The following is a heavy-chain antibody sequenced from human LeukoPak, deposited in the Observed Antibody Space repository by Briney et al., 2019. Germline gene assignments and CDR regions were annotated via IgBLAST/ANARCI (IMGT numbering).Heavy chain of an antibody. CDR1: GVSVSSGDYY. CDR3: ARPYYYDSRIDP. D-gene: IGHD3-22*01. V-gene: IGHV4-30-4*01. CDR2: TYYSGST. Sequence: SETLSLTCTVSGVSVSSGDYYWSWIRQPPGKGLEWIGYTYYSGSTYYNPSLKSRVTISVDTSKNQFSLKLSSVTAADTAVYYCARPYYYDSRIDPWGQGTRVTVSS. J-gene: IGHJ5*01.